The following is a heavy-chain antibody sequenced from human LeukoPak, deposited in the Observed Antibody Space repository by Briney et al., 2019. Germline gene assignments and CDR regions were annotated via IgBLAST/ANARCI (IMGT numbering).Heavy chain of an antibody. V-gene: IGHV3-30*01. CDR3: AILNAGEFFDY. Sequence: GRPLRLSCAASGFTFSSYAMHWVRQAPGKGLEWVAVISYDGSNKYYADSVKGRFTISRDNSKNTLYLQMNSLRAEDTAVYYCAILNAGEFFDYWGQGTLVTVSS. CDR2: ISYDGSNK. CDR1: GFTFSSYA. J-gene: IGHJ4*02. D-gene: IGHD3-10*01.